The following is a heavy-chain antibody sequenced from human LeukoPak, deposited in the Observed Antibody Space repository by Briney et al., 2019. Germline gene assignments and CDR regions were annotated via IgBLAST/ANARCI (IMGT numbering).Heavy chain of an antibody. Sequence: GGSLILSCAASGFTFSSYWMHWVRQEPGKGLVWVSRINTDGSSTSYTDSVKGRFTISRDNAKNTLYLQLNSLRAEDTAVYYCASDIDQLGYWGQGTLDTVSS. CDR3: ASDIDQLGY. J-gene: IGHJ4*02. V-gene: IGHV3-74*01. D-gene: IGHD2-2*01. CDR1: GFTFSSYW. CDR2: INTDGSST.